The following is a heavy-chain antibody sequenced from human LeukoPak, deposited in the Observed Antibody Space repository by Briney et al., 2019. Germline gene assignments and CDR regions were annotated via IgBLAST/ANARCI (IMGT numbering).Heavy chain of an antibody. CDR1: GYTFTSYG. CDR3: ARDTYYDILTGYSSTYFDY. V-gene: IGHV1-18*01. D-gene: IGHD3-9*01. Sequence: GASVKVSCKASGYTFTSYGISWVRQAPGQGLAWMGWISVYNGNTNYVQKLQGRVTMTTDTSTSTAYMELRSLRSDDTAVYYCARDTYYDILTGYSSTYFDYWGQGTLVTVS. J-gene: IGHJ4*02. CDR2: ISVYNGNT.